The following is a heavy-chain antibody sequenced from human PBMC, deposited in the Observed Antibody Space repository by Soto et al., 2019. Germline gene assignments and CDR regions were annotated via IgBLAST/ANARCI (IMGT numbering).Heavy chain of an antibody. V-gene: IGHV1-69*02. CDR3: ARRRYCSGGSCPHDAFDI. D-gene: IGHD2-15*01. J-gene: IGHJ3*02. Sequence: QVQLVQSGAEVKKPGSSVKVSCKASGGTFSSYTISRVRQAPGQGLEWMGRIIPILGIANYAQKFQGRVTITEDKSTSTADMELSSVRSEDTAVYYCARRRYCSGGSCPHDAFDIWGQGTMVTVSS. CDR1: GGTFSSYT. CDR2: IIPILGIA.